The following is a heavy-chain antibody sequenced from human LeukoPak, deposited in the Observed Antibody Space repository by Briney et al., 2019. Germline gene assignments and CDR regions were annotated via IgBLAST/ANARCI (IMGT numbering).Heavy chain of an antibody. J-gene: IGHJ6*03. CDR1: GYTFTGYV. CDR3: ARDRGIAVAGKLTPVGYYYYMDV. D-gene: IGHD6-19*01. V-gene: IGHV1-8*03. CDR2: MKPKSGNT. Sequence: ASVKVSSVASGYTFTGYVINWGRQAPGQGVEWMGWMKPKSGNTGYAQKFQSRVNITRNTSISTAYMELSSLRSEDTAVYYCARDRGIAVAGKLTPVGYYYYMDVWGKGTTVTVSS.